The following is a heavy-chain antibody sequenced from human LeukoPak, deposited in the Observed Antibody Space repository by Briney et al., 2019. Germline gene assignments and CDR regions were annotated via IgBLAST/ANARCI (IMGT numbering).Heavy chain of an antibody. CDR2: IYYSGST. J-gene: IGHJ3*02. CDR1: GGSISSYY. Sequence: KSSETLSLTCTVSGGSISSYYWSWIRQPPGKGLEWIGYIYYSGSTNYNPSLKSRVTISVDTSKHQFSLKLSSVTAADTAVYYCARWSSDAFDIWGQGTMVTVSS. CDR3: ARWSSDAFDI. D-gene: IGHD2-15*01. V-gene: IGHV4-59*01.